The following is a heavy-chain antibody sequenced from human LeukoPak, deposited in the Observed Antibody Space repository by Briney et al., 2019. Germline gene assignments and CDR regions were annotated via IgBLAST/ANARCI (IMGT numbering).Heavy chain of an antibody. CDR1: GLTFTSYA. Sequence: GGSLRLSCAASGLTFTSYAMSWVRQAPGKGLEWVSAISGSGGSTYYADSVKGRFTISRDNSKNTLYLQMNSLRAEDTAVYYCAKEAYYYDSSGYYAYFDYWGQGTLVTVSS. D-gene: IGHD3-22*01. CDR3: AKEAYYYDSSGYYAYFDY. J-gene: IGHJ4*02. CDR2: ISGSGGST. V-gene: IGHV3-23*01.